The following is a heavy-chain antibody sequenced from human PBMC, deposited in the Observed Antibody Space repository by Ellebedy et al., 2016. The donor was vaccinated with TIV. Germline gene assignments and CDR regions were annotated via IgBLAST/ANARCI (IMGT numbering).Heavy chain of an antibody. V-gene: IGHV3-23*01. CDR1: GFTFTNYA. CDR3: ARDLDKSSGWYGGAAY. Sequence: GESLKISCAASGFTFTNYAMNWVRQAPGKGLEWVSGINNGGRTTSYADSVKGRFTISRDNSKSTLYLQMNSLRAEDTAVYYCARDLDKSSGWYGGAAYWGQGTLVTVSS. CDR2: INNGGRTT. D-gene: IGHD6-19*01. J-gene: IGHJ4*02.